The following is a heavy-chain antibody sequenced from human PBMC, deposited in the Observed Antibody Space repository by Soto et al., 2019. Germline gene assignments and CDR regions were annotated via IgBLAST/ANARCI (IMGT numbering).Heavy chain of an antibody. CDR2: INHSGST. Sequence: PSETLSLTCAVYGGSFSGYYWSWIRQPPGKGLEWIGEINHSGSTNYNPSLKSRVTISVDTSKNQFSLKLSSVTAADTAVYYCARGFDSSQAAYYYYYYMDVWGKGTTVTVSS. D-gene: IGHD3-9*01. V-gene: IGHV4-34*01. CDR3: ARGFDSSQAAYYYYYYMDV. J-gene: IGHJ6*03. CDR1: GGSFSGYY.